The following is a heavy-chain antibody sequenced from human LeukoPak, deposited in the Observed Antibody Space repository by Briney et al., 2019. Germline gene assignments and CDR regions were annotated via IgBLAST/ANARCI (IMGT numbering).Heavy chain of an antibody. CDR2: IIPIFGTA. J-gene: IGHJ3*02. Sequence: ASVKVSCKASGGTFSSYAISWVRQAPGQGLEWMGGIIPIFGTANYAQKFQGRVTITADESTSTAYMELSGLRSEDTAVYYCARDPGYSYGLRAFDIWGQGTMVTVSS. V-gene: IGHV1-69*13. D-gene: IGHD5-18*01. CDR3: ARDPGYSYGLRAFDI. CDR1: GGTFSSYA.